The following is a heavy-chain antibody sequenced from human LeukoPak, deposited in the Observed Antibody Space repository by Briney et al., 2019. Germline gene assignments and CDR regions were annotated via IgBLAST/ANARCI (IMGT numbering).Heavy chain of an antibody. CDR1: GFTFSSYA. Sequence: GGSLRLSCAASGFTFSSYAMSWVRQAPGKGLEWVSAISGSGGSTYYADSVKGRFTISRDNSKNTLYLQMNSLRAEDTAVYYCAKRVNVADFRSGYYEDYFDYWGQGTLVTVSS. V-gene: IGHV3-23*01. D-gene: IGHD3-3*01. CDR3: AKRVNVADFRSGYYEDYFDY. CDR2: ISGSGGST. J-gene: IGHJ4*02.